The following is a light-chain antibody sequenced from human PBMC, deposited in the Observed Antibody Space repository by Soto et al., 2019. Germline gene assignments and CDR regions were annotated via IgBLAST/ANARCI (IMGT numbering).Light chain of an antibody. CDR3: QQYDNLLLT. CDR1: QDISNY. V-gene: IGKV1-33*01. J-gene: IGKJ4*01. CDR2: DAS. Sequence: DIQMTQSPSSLSASVGDRVTITCQASQDISNYLNWYQQNPWKAPKLLSYDASNLETGAPSRFSGSVSVTDFTFSISSLQPEDIATYYFQQYDNLLLTFGGGTKVEIK.